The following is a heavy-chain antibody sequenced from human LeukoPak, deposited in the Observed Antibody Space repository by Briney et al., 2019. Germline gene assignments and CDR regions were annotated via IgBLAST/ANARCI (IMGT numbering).Heavy chain of an antibody. CDR3: ARGMAGDYDHNWFDS. Sequence: SETLSLTCTVSGGSISSSSYYWGWIRQPPGKGLEWIGSIYYSGSTYYNPSLKSRVTISVDTSKNQFSLTLNSVTAADTAVYFCARGMAGDYDHNWFDSWGQGTLVTVSS. J-gene: IGHJ5*01. CDR1: GGSISSSSYY. V-gene: IGHV4-39*07. D-gene: IGHD4-17*01. CDR2: IYYSGST.